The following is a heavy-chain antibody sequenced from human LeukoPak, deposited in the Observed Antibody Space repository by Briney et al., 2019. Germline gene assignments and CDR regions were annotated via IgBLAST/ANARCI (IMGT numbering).Heavy chain of an antibody. CDR3: ASSSYYGGD. Sequence: SETLSLTCTVSGGSISSYYWDWIRQPPGKGLEWIGSIYYRGTTYYNPSLKSRLTMSVDTSENQFSLKLSSVTAADTAVYYCASSSYYGGDWGQGTLVTVSS. CDR1: GGSISSYY. V-gene: IGHV4-39*01. J-gene: IGHJ4*02. D-gene: IGHD1-26*01. CDR2: IYYRGTT.